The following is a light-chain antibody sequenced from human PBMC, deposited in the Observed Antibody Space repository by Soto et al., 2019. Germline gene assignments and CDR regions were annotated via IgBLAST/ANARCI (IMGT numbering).Light chain of an antibody. CDR3: QQSGGSPRT. CDR2: DAS. J-gene: IGKJ1*01. CDR1: QSISNNH. Sequence: EIVLTQSPGTLSLSPGERATLSCRASQSISNNHLAWYQQKPGQGPRHLILDASSRATGIPDRFSASGSGTDFTHTISRLEPEDFAVYYCQQSGGSPRTFGQGTKVEIK. V-gene: IGKV3-20*01.